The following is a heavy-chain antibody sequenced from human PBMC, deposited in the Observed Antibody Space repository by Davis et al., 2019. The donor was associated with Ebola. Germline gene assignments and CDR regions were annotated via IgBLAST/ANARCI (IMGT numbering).Heavy chain of an antibody. CDR1: GGTFSSYA. V-gene: IGHV1-69*13. J-gene: IGHJ4*02. CDR3: ASYYDSSGLLPSRLPDY. Sequence: SVKVSCKASGGTFSSYAISWVRQAPGQGLEWMGGIIPIFGTANYAQKFQGRVTITADESTSTAYMELSSLRSEDTAVYYCASYYDSSGLLPSRLPDYWGQGTLVTVSS. CDR2: IIPIFGTA. D-gene: IGHD3-22*01.